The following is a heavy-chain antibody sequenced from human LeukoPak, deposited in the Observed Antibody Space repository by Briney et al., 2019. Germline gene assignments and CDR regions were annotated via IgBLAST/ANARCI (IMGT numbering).Heavy chain of an antibody. CDR1: GGSISSYY. CDR3: ARHLATTGSRSYYFDY. Sequence: SETLSLTCTVSGGSISSYYWSWIRQPPGKGLEWIGYIYYSGSTNYNPSLKSRVTISVDTSKNQFSLKLSSVTAADTAVYYCARHLATTGSRSYYFDYWGQGTLVTVSS. CDR2: IYYSGST. D-gene: IGHD6-6*01. V-gene: IGHV4-59*08. J-gene: IGHJ4*02.